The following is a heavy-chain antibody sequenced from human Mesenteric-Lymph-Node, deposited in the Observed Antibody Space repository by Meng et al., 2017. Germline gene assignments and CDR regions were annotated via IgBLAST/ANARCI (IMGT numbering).Heavy chain of an antibody. CDR1: GFTFSSSA. CDR2: MSYDGSHI. V-gene: IGHV3-30*14. D-gene: IGHD2-21*01. CDR3: ARETQGDYDY. J-gene: IGHJ4*02. Sequence: GESLKISCAASGFTFSSSAMHWVRQAPGKGLEWVAFMSYDGSHIYYTDSVKGRFTISRDNSKNTLYLQMGSLRTEDTAIYYCARETQGDYDYWGQGTQVTVSS.